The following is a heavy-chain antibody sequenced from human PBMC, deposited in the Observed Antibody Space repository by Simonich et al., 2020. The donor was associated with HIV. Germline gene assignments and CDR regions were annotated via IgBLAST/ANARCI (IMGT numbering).Heavy chain of an antibody. CDR1: GGSFSGYY. V-gene: IGHV4-34*12. CDR3: ARGNQRANWGYPPRHWFDT. D-gene: IGHD7-27*01. CDR2: VIHRGAP. J-gene: IGHJ5*02. Sequence: QVQLQQWGAGLLKPSETLSLTCAVYGGSFSGYYWSWIRQPPGKGLEGIGEVIHRGAPAAPPVLRRRLTNSLTTSKRQFSRKLTSVTAADTALYFCARGNQRANWGYPPRHWFDTWGQGTLVSVSS.